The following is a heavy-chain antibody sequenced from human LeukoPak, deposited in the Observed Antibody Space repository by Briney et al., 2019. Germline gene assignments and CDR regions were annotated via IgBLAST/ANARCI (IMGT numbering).Heavy chain of an antibody. CDR2: IYYSGST. J-gene: IGHJ5*02. CDR1: GGSISSYY. D-gene: IGHD2-15*01. V-gene: IGHV4-59*01. CDR3: AREDCSGGSCSFDP. Sequence: SETLSLTCTASGGSISSYYWSWIRQPPGKGLEWIGYIYYSGSTNYNPSLKSRVTISVDTSKNQFSLKLSSVTAADTAVYYCAREDCSGGSCSFDPWGQGTLVTVSS.